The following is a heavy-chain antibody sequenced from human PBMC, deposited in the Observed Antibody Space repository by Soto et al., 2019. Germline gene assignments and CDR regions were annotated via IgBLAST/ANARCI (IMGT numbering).Heavy chain of an antibody. J-gene: IGHJ4*02. Sequence: QVHLVQSGAEVKKPGASVKVSCKCSGYTFTSYGITWVQQAPGQGLEWMGWISAHNGNTDYAQKLQGRVNVTRDTSTSTAYMELRSLRSDDTAVYYCARGRYGDYWGQGALVTVSS. CDR1: GYTFTSYG. CDR3: ARGRYGDY. CDR2: ISAHNGNT. D-gene: IGHD1-1*01. V-gene: IGHV1-18*01.